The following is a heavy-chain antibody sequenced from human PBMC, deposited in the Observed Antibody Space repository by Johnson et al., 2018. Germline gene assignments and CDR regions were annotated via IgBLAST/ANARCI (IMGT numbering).Heavy chain of an antibody. V-gene: IGHV3-72*01. CDR1: GFTFSDHY. D-gene: IGHD4-17*01. CDR3: TENYGDYFFDI. Sequence: EVQLVESGGGLVQXGGSLRLXCIASGFTFSDHYMDWVRQAPGKGLEWVGRIRNKINSYTTEYAAAVKGRFTISKDDSKNSVSLQMNSLKTEATAVYYCTENYGDYFFDIWGQGTMVTVSS. J-gene: IGHJ3*02. CDR2: IRNKINSYTT.